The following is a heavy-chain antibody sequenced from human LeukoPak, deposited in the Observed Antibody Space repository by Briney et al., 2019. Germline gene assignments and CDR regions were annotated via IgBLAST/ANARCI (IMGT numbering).Heavy chain of an antibody. CDR2: IIPIFGTA. CDR1: GGTFSSYA. V-gene: IGHV1-69*05. CDR3: ARSTRVVRGSLFDY. D-gene: IGHD3-10*01. Sequence: SVKVSCKXSGGTFSSYAISWVRQAPGQGLEWMGGIIPIFGTANYAQKFQGRVTITTDESTSTAYMELSSLRSEDTAVYYCARSTRVVRGSLFDYWGQGTLVTVSS. J-gene: IGHJ4*02.